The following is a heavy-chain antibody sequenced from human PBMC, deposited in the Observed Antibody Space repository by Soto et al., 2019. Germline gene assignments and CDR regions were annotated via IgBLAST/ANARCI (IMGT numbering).Heavy chain of an antibody. CDR1: GGSISSGGYY. CDR3: ARDDVTMVRGVIR. V-gene: IGHV4-31*03. Sequence: SETLSLTCTVSGGSISSGGYYWSWIRQHPGKGLEWIGYIYYSGSTYYNPSLQSRVTISVDTSKNQFSLKLSSVTAADTAVYYCARDDVTMVRGVIRWGQGTLVTVSS. CDR2: IYYSGST. J-gene: IGHJ4*02. D-gene: IGHD3-10*01.